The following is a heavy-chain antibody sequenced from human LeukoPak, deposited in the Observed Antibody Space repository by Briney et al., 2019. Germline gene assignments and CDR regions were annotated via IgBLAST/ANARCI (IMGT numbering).Heavy chain of an antibody. CDR2: IIPIFGKA. D-gene: IGHD3-16*01. Sequence: GSSVKVSCKASGGTFSSYAISWVRQAPGQGLEWMGGIIPIFGKANYAQKFQSRVTITADESTSTAYMELSSLRAEDTAVYYCATPPVGADAPTWTYYYYMDVWGKGTTVTVSS. CDR1: GGTFSSYA. V-gene: IGHV1-69*01. CDR3: ATPPVGADAPTWTYYYYMDV. J-gene: IGHJ6*03.